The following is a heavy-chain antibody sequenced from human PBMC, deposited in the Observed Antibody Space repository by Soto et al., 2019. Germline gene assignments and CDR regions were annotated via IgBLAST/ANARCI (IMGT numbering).Heavy chain of an antibody. J-gene: IGHJ4*02. CDR3: AKDVWATWGNSGY. V-gene: IGHV3-23*01. D-gene: IGHD3-16*01. Sequence: GGSLRLSCAASGFTFSSSAMNWVRQAPGKGLEWVSVISGSGSNTYDADSEKGRFTITRDNSKNTLYLQMNSLRAEDTAVYYCAKDVWATWGNSGYWGQGTLVTVSS. CDR1: GFTFSSSA. CDR2: ISGSGSNT.